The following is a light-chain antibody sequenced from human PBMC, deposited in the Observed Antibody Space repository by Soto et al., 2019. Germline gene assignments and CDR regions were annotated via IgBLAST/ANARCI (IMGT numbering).Light chain of an antibody. CDR3: QQSSSTPLT. V-gene: IGKV1-39*01. CDR1: QSITNF. Sequence: DIQMTQSPSSLSASVGDRVTITCRASQSITNFLNWYQQKLGRAPRLLIYAASTLESGVPSRFSGSGSGTDFTLTISSLQPEDFATYYCQQSSSTPLTFGGGTKVDIK. CDR2: AAS. J-gene: IGKJ4*01.